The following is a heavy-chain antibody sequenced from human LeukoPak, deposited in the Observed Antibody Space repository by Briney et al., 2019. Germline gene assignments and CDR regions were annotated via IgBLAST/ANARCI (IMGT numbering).Heavy chain of an antibody. Sequence: GGTLRLSCAASGFTFSSHGMSWVRQAPGKGLEWVSTVSGSGDNTYYADSVKGRFTISRDNSKNTLYLQMNSLRAEDTAVYYCARVTYGSGTYGAFDYWGQGTLVTVSS. J-gene: IGHJ4*02. D-gene: IGHD3-10*01. CDR1: GFTFSSHG. CDR3: ARVTYGSGTYGAFDY. V-gene: IGHV3-23*01. CDR2: VSGSGDNT.